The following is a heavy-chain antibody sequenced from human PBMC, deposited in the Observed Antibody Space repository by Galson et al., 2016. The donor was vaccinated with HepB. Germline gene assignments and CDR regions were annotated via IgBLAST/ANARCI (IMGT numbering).Heavy chain of an antibody. Sequence: PALVKPTQTLTLTCTFSGFSLSTNGMCVSWIRQPPGKALEWLALIDWDDNKCYSTSLMTRLTISKDTSKNQVVLTMTNLDPVDTATYYCARTVYGDNSVDAFDIWGQGTMVTVSS. CDR2: IDWDDNK. CDR1: GFSLSTNGMC. D-gene: IGHD4-23*01. J-gene: IGHJ3*02. CDR3: ARTVYGDNSVDAFDI. V-gene: IGHV2-70*01.